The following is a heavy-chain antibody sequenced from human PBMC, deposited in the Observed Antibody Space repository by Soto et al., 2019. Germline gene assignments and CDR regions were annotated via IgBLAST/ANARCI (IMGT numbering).Heavy chain of an antibody. CDR3: ARGGQDFWSGPFDY. CDR1: GGSISNYF. J-gene: IGHJ4*02. CDR2: IDNSGST. D-gene: IGHD3-3*01. V-gene: IGHV4-4*07. Sequence: SETLSLTCTVSGGSISNYFCNWIRQPAGKGLEWIGRIDNSGSTNYNPSLKSRITMSADTSRNQFSLKLNSVTAADTAVYYCARGGQDFWSGPFDYWGQGALVTVS.